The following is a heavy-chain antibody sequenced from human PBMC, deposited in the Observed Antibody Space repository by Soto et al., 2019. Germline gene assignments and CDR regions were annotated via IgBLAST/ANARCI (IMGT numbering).Heavy chain of an antibody. V-gene: IGHV4-34*01. Sequence: QVQLQQWGAGLLKPSETLSLTCAVYGGSFSGYYWSWIRQPPGKGLEWIGEINHSGSTNYNPSLRSRVTLYVGTSKTQFSLKLSCGTAADTAVYYCARGRHSLGSCSGGSCYSSRFDYWGQGTLVTVSS. CDR2: INHSGST. J-gene: IGHJ4*02. CDR3: ARGRHSLGSCSGGSCYSSRFDY. D-gene: IGHD2-15*01. CDR1: GGSFSGYY.